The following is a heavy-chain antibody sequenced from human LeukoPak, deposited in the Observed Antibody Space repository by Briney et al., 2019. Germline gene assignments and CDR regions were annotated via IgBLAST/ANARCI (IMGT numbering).Heavy chain of an antibody. Sequence: PGGSLRLSCAASGFTFSSYSMNWVRQAPGKGLEWVSFMRSSSSDIYYADSVKGRFNLSRDNSKSTVYLQMNSLRAEDTAVYYCAKRRTADTAMVTHYYGMDVWGQGTTVIVSS. V-gene: IGHV3-21*01. CDR3: AKRRTADTAMVTHYYGMDV. CDR1: GFTFSSYS. J-gene: IGHJ6*02. D-gene: IGHD5-18*01. CDR2: MRSSSSDI.